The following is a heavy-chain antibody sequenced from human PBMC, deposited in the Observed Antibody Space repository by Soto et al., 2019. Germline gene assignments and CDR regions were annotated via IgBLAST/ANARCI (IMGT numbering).Heavy chain of an antibody. CDR1: GGSISSCDYY. CDR3: ARDSSGYYFDY. Sequence: SETLVPTCPVSGGSISSCDYYWSWIRQPPGKVLELIGYIYYTGSTYYNPSLKSRVTISVDTSKNQFSLKLSSVTAADTAVYYCARDSSGYYFDYWGQGTLVTVSS. CDR2: IYYTGST. D-gene: IGHD3-22*01. J-gene: IGHJ4*02. V-gene: IGHV4-30-4*01.